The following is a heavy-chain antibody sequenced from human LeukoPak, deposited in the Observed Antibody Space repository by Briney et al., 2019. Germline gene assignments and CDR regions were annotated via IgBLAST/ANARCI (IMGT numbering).Heavy chain of an antibody. CDR3: ARIEPYGDYAFDF. J-gene: IGHJ4*02. CDR1: GFTFSSYW. D-gene: IGHD4-17*01. V-gene: IGHV3-7*01. CDR2: IKRDGIEK. Sequence: GGSLRLSCAASGFTFSSYWMSWVRQAPGKGLEWVANIKRDGIEKFYVDSVKGRFIISRDNAKKSLYLQMSSLRAEDTAVYYCARIEPYGDYAFDFWGQGTLVTVSS.